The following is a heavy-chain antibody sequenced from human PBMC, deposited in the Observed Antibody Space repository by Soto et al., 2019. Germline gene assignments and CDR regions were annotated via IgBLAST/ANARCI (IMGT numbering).Heavy chain of an antibody. CDR2: IDHSGYT. V-gene: IGHV4-34*01. CDR1: GGSFSGYY. D-gene: IGHD3-3*01. CDR3: ARVRDWFDP. Sequence: SETLSLTCAVYGGSFSGYYWNWIHQPPGKGLEWIGEIDHSGYTNYNPSLKSRVTISVDTSKNQFSLRLTSVTAADTAVYYCARVRDWFDPWGQGTLVTVSS. J-gene: IGHJ5*02.